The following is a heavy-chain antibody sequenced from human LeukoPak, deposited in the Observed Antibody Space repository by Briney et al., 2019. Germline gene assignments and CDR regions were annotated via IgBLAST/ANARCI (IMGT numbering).Heavy chain of an antibody. D-gene: IGHD4-17*01. Sequence: GASVKVSCNASGGTFSSYAISWVRQAPGQGLEWMGWINPNSGGTNYAQKFQGRVTMTRDTSISTAYMELSRLRSDDTAVYYCASVYGDYGFGWFDPWGQGTLVTVSS. V-gene: IGHV1-2*02. CDR3: ASVYGDYGFGWFDP. CDR2: INPNSGGT. J-gene: IGHJ5*02. CDR1: GGTFSSYA.